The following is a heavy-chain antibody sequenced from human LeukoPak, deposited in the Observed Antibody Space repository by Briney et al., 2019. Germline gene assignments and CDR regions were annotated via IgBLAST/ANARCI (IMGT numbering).Heavy chain of an antibody. CDR3: AGDPDAFDI. V-gene: IGHV3-30*04. J-gene: IGHJ3*02. CDR1: GFTFSSYA. Sequence: GGSLRLSCAASGFTFSSYAMHWVRQAPGKGLEWVAVISYDGSNKYYADSVKGRFTISRDNSKNTLYLQMNSLRAEDTAVYYCAGDPDAFDIWGQGTMVTVSS. CDR2: ISYDGSNK.